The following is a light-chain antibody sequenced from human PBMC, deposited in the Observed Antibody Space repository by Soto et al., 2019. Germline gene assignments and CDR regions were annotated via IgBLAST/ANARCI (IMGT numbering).Light chain of an antibody. CDR3: LQDFNYPIT. J-gene: IGKJ5*01. CDR2: DAS. Sequence: AIQLKQSPFSLSASVGDRVALTCRASQGISSALAWYQQKPGKAPKLLIYDASSLESGVPSRFSGSGSGTDFTLTISSLLPEDFATYYCLQDFNYPITFGQGTRLEIK. CDR1: QGISSA. V-gene: IGKV1D-13*01.